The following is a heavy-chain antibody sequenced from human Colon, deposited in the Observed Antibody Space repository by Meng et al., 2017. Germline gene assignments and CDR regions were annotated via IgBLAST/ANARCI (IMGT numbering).Heavy chain of an antibody. J-gene: IGHJ5*02. CDR3: ARDGAYYYDSSGSNWFDP. CDR2: IWYDGSNK. Sequence: GESLKISCAASGFTFSSNGMHWVRQAPGKGLEWVAVIWYDGSNKYYADSVKGRFTISRDNSKNTLYLQMNSLRAEDTAVYYCARDGAYYYDSSGSNWFDPWGQGTLVTVSS. D-gene: IGHD3-22*01. V-gene: IGHV3-33*01. CDR1: GFTFSSNG.